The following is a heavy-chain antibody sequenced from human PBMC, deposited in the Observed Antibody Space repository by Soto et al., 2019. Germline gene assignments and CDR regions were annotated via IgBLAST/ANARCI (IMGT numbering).Heavy chain of an antibody. CDR2: INPNSGGT. V-gene: IGHV1-2*04. D-gene: IGHD3-10*01. Sequence: GASVKVSCKASGYTFTGYYMHWVRQAPGQGLKWMEWINPNSGGTNYAQRFQGWVTMTRDTSISTAYMELSRLRSDDTAVYYCARGYGSGSYYNFTPPLQRPLFDYWGQGTLVTVSS. CDR3: ARGYGSGSYYNFTPPLQRPLFDY. J-gene: IGHJ4*02. CDR1: GYTFTGYY.